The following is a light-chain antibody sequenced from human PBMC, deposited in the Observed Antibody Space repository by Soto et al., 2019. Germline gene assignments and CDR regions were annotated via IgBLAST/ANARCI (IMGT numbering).Light chain of an antibody. Sequence: SYELTQPLSVSVALGQTARITCGGNNIASKNVHWYQQKPGQAPVLVIYRIANRPSGIPERFSGSNSGNTATLTISRAQAGDEADYYCQVWDSSTPVVFGGGTKFTVL. CDR1: NIASKN. V-gene: IGLV3-9*01. CDR3: QVWDSSTPVV. J-gene: IGLJ2*01. CDR2: RIA.